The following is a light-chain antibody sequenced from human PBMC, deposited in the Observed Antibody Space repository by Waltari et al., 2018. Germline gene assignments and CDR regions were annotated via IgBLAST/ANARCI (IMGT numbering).Light chain of an antibody. CDR1: QTVRSI. CDR3: QQCDDWRGCT. J-gene: IGKJ2*02. Sequence: EIVMTQSPATLSVSPGERVPLSCRASQTVRSILSWYQQKPGQAPRLLIYHASLRATSVPARFSGTGSGTDFTLTISRLQSEDAAVYYCQQCDDWRGCTFGQGTKLEIK. V-gene: IGKV3-15*01. CDR2: HAS.